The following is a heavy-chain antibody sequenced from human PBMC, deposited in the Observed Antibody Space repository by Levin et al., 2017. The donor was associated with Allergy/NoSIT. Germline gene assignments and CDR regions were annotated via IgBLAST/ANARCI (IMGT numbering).Heavy chain of an antibody. CDR2: ISYDGSNK. CDR3: ARDQIAARVFDY. D-gene: IGHD6-6*01. CDR1: GFTFSSYA. Sequence: GESLKISCAASGFTFSSYAMHWVRQAPGKGLEWVAVISYDGSNKYYADSVKGRFTISRDNSKNTLYLQMNSLRAEDTAVYYCARDQIAARVFDYWGQGTLVTVSS. J-gene: IGHJ4*02. V-gene: IGHV3-30-3*01.